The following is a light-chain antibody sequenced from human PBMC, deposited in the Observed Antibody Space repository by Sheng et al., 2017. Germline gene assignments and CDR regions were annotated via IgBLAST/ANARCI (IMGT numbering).Light chain of an antibody. Sequence: QSVLTQPPSVSGGPRARGSTISCTGSSSNIGSHYDVHWYQQVPGRAPKLLIYGDYNRPSGVPDRFSGSKSGTSASLAITGLQTEDEADYYCAAWDDSLRGVVFGGGTKLTVL. CDR2: GDY. CDR3: AAWDDSLRGVV. CDR1: SSNIGSHYD. J-gene: IGLJ3*02. V-gene: IGLV1-40*01.